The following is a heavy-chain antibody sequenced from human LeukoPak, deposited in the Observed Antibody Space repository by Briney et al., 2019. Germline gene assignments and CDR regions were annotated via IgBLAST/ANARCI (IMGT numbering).Heavy chain of an antibody. CDR3: TTGRTSSSKKYFDP. CDR2: IKTKTDGETT. V-gene: IGHV3-15*01. D-gene: IGHD6-6*01. CDR1: GFTFSSYS. Sequence: PGGSLRLSCVASGFTFSSYSMNWVRQAPGKGLEWVGRIKTKTDGETTGYAAPVKGRFTISRDDSKNTLYLQMNSLKAEDTAIYYCTTGRTSSSKKYFDPWGQGTLVTVSS. J-gene: IGHJ5*02.